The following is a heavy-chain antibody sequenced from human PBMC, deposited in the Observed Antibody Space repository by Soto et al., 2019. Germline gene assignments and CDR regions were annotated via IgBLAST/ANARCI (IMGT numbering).Heavy chain of an antibody. D-gene: IGHD5-12*01. V-gene: IGHV1-46*03. Sequence: ASVKVSCKASGYTFTSYYMHWVRQAPGQGLEWMGIINPSGGSTSYAQKFQGRVTMTRDTSTSTVYMELSSLGSEDTAVYYCARARRWLRKIDYWGQGTLVTVSS. CDR2: INPSGGST. CDR3: ARARRWLRKIDY. CDR1: GYTFTSYY. J-gene: IGHJ4*02.